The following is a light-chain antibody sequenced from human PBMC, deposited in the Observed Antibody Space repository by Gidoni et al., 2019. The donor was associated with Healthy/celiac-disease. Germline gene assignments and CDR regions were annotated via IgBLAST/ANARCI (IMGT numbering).Light chain of an antibody. CDR2: LGS. CDR1: RCRPHSNGYSY. J-gene: IGKJ3*01. CDR3: MQALQTPFT. Sequence: VMPQSLRSLPVTPGGPASSPCRSSRCRPHSNGYSYLDWYLQKPGQSPQLLIYLGSNRASGVPDRFSGSGSGTDFTLKISRVEAEDVGVYYCMQALQTPFTFGPGTKVDIK. V-gene: IGKV2-28*01.